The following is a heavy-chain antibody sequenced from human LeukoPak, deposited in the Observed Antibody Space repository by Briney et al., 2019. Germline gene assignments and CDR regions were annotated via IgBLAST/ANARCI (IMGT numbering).Heavy chain of an antibody. V-gene: IGHV4-61*02. D-gene: IGHD3-9*01. CDR3: ARDGSKGDILAGLFDY. CDR1: GGSISSGSYY. CDR2: IYTSGST. J-gene: IGHJ4*02. Sequence: PSQTLSLTCTVSGGSISSGSYYWSWIRQPAGKGLEWIGRIYTSGSTNYNPSLKSRVTISVDTSKNQFSLKLSSVTAADTAVYYCARDGSKGDILAGLFDYWGQGTLVTVSS.